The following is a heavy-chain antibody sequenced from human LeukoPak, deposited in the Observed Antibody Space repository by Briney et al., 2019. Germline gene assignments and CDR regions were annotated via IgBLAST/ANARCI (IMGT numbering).Heavy chain of an antibody. Sequence: QAGGSLRLSCAASGFIVSGDFMSWVRQAPGKGLEWVSVIYSDGSTYYADSVKGRFTISRDNSKNTLDLQMTGLRAEDTAVYYCARERGRGRDSPWFDCWGQGTLVTVSS. CDR1: GFIVSGDF. D-gene: IGHD1-26*01. V-gene: IGHV3-53*01. CDR2: IYSDGST. J-gene: IGHJ4*02. CDR3: ARERGRGRDSPWFDC.